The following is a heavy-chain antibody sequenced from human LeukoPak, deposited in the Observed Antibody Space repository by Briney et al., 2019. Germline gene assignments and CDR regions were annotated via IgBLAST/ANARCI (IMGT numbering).Heavy chain of an antibody. Sequence: GGSLRLSCAASGFTFSDAWMSWVRQAPGKGLEWVGRIKTKTDGGTTDYAAPVKGRFTISRDDSKNALFLQMNSLKAEDTAVYFCTTDSLTTGTHLFDYWGQGTLVTVST. J-gene: IGHJ4*02. CDR3: TTDSLTTGTHLFDY. V-gene: IGHV3-15*01. D-gene: IGHD1-1*01. CDR2: IKTKTDGGTT. CDR1: GFTFSDAW.